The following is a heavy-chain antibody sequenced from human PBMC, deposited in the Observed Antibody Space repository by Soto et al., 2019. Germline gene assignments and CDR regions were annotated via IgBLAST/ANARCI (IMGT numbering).Heavy chain of an antibody. CDR3: ARDYYDFWSGYYKGLDY. CDR1: GYTFTGYY. Sequence: VASVKVSCKASGYTFTGYYMHWVRQAPGQGLEWMGWINPNSGGTNYAQKFQGRVTMTRDTSISTAYMELSRLRSDDTAVYYCARDYYDFWSGYYKGLDYWGQGTLVTVSS. J-gene: IGHJ4*02. V-gene: IGHV1-2*02. D-gene: IGHD3-3*01. CDR2: INPNSGGT.